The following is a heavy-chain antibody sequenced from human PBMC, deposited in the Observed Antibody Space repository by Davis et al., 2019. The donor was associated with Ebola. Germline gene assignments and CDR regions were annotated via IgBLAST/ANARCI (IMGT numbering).Heavy chain of an antibody. Sequence: SETLSLTCTVSGGSISSYYWSWIRQPPGKGLEWIGYIYHSGGTNYNPSLKSRVTISVDTSKNQFSLKLSSVTAADTAVYFCARVGYSSGDYGMDVWGQGTTVTVSS. CDR3: ARVGYSSGDYGMDV. D-gene: IGHD6-19*01. V-gene: IGHV4-59*08. CDR2: IYHSGGT. J-gene: IGHJ6*02. CDR1: GGSISSYY.